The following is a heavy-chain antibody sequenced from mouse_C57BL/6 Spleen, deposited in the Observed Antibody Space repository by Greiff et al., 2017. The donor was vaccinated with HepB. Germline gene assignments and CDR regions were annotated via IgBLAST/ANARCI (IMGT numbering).Heavy chain of an antibody. Sequence: QVQLQQPGAELVMPGASVKLSCKASGYTFTSYWMHWVKQRPGQGLEWIGEIDPSYSYTNYNQKFKGKSTLTVDKSSSTAYMQLSSLTSEDSAVYYCATYGSSQSFAYWGQGTLVTVSA. D-gene: IGHD1-1*01. CDR3: ATYGSSQSFAY. V-gene: IGHV1-69*01. CDR2: IDPSYSYT. J-gene: IGHJ3*01. CDR1: GYTFTSYW.